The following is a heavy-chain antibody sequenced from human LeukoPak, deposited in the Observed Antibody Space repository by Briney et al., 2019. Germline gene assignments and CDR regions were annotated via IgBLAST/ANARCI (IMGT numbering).Heavy chain of an antibody. D-gene: IGHD5-18*01. J-gene: IGHJ3*02. V-gene: IGHV1-69*05. CDR3: ARRGGGGYSYGYDAFDI. CDR1: GGAFSSYA. Sequence: SVKVSCKASGGAFSSYAISWVRQAPGQGLEWMGRIIPIFGTANYAQKFQGRVTITTDESTSTAYMELSSLRSEDTAVYYCARRGGGGYSYGYDAFDIWGQGTMVTVSS. CDR2: IIPIFGTA.